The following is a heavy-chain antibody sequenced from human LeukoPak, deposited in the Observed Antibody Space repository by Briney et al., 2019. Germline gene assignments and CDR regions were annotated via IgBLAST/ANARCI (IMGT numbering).Heavy chain of an antibody. CDR3: ARLERHHVDV. J-gene: IGHJ6*04. Sequence: PSETLSLTCTVSGGSISSYYWSWIRQPPGKGLEWIGYIYTSGSTNYNPSLKSRVTISVDTSKNQFSLKLSSVTAADTAVYYCARLERHHVDVWGKGTTVTVSS. V-gene: IGHV4-4*09. CDR2: IYTSGST. D-gene: IGHD1-1*01. CDR1: GGSISSYY.